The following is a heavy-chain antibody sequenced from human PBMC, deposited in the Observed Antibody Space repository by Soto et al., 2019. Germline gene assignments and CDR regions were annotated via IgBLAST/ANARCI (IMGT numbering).Heavy chain of an antibody. D-gene: IGHD2-15*01. CDR1: GYSFTSYW. V-gene: IGHV5-51*01. Sequence: PGESLKISCKGSGYSFTSYWIGWVRQMPGKGLEWMGIIYPGDSDTRYSPSFQGQVTISADKSISTAYLQWSSLKASDTAMYYCARVQGAYCSGGSCNRYIPPDYWGQGTLVTVSS. CDR3: ARVQGAYCSGGSCNRYIPPDY. J-gene: IGHJ4*02. CDR2: IYPGDSDT.